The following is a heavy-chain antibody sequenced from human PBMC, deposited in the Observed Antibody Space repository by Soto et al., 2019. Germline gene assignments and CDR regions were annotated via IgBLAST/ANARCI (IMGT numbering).Heavy chain of an antibody. V-gene: IGHV3-30-3*01. J-gene: IGHJ5*02. D-gene: IGHD2-15*01. CDR2: ISYDGDTQ. CDR1: EFDFSNFA. CDR3: VRGKWIVALRSPFEP. Sequence: QVQLEESGGGVVQPGRSLRLSCAASEFDFSNFAMHWVRQAPGKGLEWMAVISYDGDTQYYADSAKGRFTISRDNSKNTLYLQMTSLTTEDTAVYYSVRGKWIVALRSPFEPWGQGTLVSVSS.